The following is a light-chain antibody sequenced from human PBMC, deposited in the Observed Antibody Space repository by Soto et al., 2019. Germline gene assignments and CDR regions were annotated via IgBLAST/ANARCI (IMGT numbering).Light chain of an antibody. Sequence: QSALAQPASVSGSPGQSITISCTGTGSDVGGYDFVSWYQHHPGKVPKLIISGVNNRPSGVSNRFSGSKSGNTASLTISALQAEDEADYYCTSYTSGSTPYVFGTGTKVTVL. J-gene: IGLJ1*01. V-gene: IGLV2-14*03. CDR3: TSYTSGSTPYV. CDR2: GVN. CDR1: GSDVGGYDF.